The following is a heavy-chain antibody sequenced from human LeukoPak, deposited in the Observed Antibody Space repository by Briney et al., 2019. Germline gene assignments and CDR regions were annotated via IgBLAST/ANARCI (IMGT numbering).Heavy chain of an antibody. Sequence: PSETLSLTCAVSGGSISSGGYSWSWIRQPPGKGLEWIVYIYHSGSTYYNPSLKSRVTISVDRSKNQFSLKLSSVTAADTAVYYCARWAVMITFGGVNPAYYFYGMDVWGQGTTVTVSS. J-gene: IGHJ6*02. V-gene: IGHV4-30-2*01. CDR2: IYHSGST. CDR1: GGSISSGGYS. CDR3: ARWAVMITFGGVNPAYYFYGMDV. D-gene: IGHD3-16*01.